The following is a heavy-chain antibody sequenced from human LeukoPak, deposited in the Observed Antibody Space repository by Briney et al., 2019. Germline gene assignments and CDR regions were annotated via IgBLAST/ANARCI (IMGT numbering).Heavy chain of an antibody. CDR2: ISSSSSYI. CDR1: GFTFSSYS. CDR3: ARDDAPYYYMDV. J-gene: IGHJ6*03. V-gene: IGHV3-21*01. Sequence: GGSLRLSCAASGFTFSSYSMNWVRQAPGKGLEWVSSISSSSSYIYYADSMKGRFTISRDNAKNSLYLQMNSLRAEDTAVYYCARDDAPYYYMDVWGKGTTVTISS.